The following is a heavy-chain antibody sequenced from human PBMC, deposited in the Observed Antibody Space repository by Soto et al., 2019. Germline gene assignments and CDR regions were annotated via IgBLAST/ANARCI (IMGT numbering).Heavy chain of an antibody. D-gene: IGHD6-6*01. CDR3: ANDGKATRTMYYYGMDV. V-gene: IGHV3-30*18. J-gene: IGHJ6*02. CDR1: GFTFSSYG. CDR2: ISYDGSNK. Sequence: XVSLTLSCAASGFTFSSYGMHWVRQAPGKGLEWVAVISYDGSNKYYADSVKGRFTISRDNSKNTLYLQMNRLRAAETAVSYYANDGKATRTMYYYGMDVWGQGTTVTVSS.